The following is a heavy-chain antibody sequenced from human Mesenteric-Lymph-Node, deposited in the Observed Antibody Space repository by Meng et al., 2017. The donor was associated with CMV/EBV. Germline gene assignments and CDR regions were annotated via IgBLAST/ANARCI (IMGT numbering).Heavy chain of an antibody. CDR1: GGSITSYY. V-gene: IGHV4-59*12. D-gene: IGHD5-18*01. CDR2: RYYRETA. J-gene: IGHJ4*02. CDR3: ARGQGPPLVDTAMVNYFDY. Sequence: SETLSLTCTVSGGSITSYYVSWIRQPPGKGLEWIGYRYYRETAYYSPSLRSRLTMSVDTSKNQFSLKLSSVTAADTAVYYCARGQGPPLVDTAMVNYFDYWGQGTLVTVSS.